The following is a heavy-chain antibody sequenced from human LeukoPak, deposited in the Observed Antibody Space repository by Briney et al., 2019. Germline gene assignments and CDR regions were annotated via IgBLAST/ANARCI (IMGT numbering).Heavy chain of an antibody. Sequence: ASVKVSCRASGYTFIAYYMHWVRQAPGQGLEWMGWISAYNGNTNYAQKLQGRVTMTTDTSTSTAYMEPRSLRSDDTAVYYCARDFCSTSCNLGYWGQGTLVTVSS. D-gene: IGHD2-2*01. CDR3: ARDFCSTSCNLGY. V-gene: IGHV1-18*01. J-gene: IGHJ4*02. CDR1: GYTFIAYY. CDR2: ISAYNGNT.